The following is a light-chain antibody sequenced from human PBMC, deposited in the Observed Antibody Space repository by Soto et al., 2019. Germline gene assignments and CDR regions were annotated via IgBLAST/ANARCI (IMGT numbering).Light chain of an antibody. Sequence: DIQMTQSPSALSASVGDRVAITCRASQSITNRLAWYQLKPGKAPKVLIYDASSLESGVPSRFSGRGFGTDFTLTISRLEPEDFAVYYCQHSGDFRWTFGQGTKVDIK. CDR1: QSITNR. V-gene: IGKV1-5*01. CDR3: QHSGDFRWT. CDR2: DAS. J-gene: IGKJ1*01.